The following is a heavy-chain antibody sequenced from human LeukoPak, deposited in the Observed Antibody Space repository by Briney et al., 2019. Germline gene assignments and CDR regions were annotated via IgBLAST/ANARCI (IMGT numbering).Heavy chain of an antibody. D-gene: IGHD4-17*01. CDR3: ARDQLYGSYYYYYMDV. CDR2: IYYSGRT. CDR1: AGSISSGEYY. V-gene: IGHV4-30-4*08. J-gene: IGHJ6*03. Sequence: SETLSLTCTVSAGSISSGEYYWSWIRQPPGKGLEWIGYIYYSGRTYYNPSLKSRLAITVDTSKNQFSLKLSSVTAPDTAVYYCARDQLYGSYYYYYMDVWGKGTTVTVSS.